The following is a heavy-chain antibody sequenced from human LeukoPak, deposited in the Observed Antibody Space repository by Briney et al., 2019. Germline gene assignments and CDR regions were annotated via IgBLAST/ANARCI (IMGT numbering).Heavy chain of an antibody. V-gene: IGHV4-4*07. CDR1: GGSISSYY. Sequence: SETLSLTCTVSGGSISSYYWSWIRQPAGKGLEWIGRIYTSGSTNYNPSLKSRVTMSVDTSKNQFSLKLSSVTAADTAVYYCARFGVVNYYYYYYMDVWGKGTTVTVSS. D-gene: IGHD3-3*01. J-gene: IGHJ6*03. CDR3: ARFGVVNYYYYYYMDV. CDR2: IYTSGST.